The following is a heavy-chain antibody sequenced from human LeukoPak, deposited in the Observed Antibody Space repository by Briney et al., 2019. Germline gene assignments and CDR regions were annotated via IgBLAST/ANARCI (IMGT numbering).Heavy chain of an antibody. D-gene: IGHD4-11*01. V-gene: IGHV4-59*01. Sequence: SETLSLTCTVSGGSISSYYWSWIRQPPGKGLEWIGYIYYSGSTNYNPSLTSRVTISVDTSKNQFSLKLSSVTAADTAVYYCASRRIGYSIFDYWGQGTLVTVSS. J-gene: IGHJ4*02. CDR1: GGSISSYY. CDR3: ASRRIGYSIFDY. CDR2: IYYSGST.